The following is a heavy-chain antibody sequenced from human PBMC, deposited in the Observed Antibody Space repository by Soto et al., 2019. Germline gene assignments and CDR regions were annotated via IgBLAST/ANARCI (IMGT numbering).Heavy chain of an antibody. Sequence: SETLSLTCTVSGGSMSNYYWNWIRQPPGGGLEWIGRTRNSGNTVYNPSLKGRLTVSLDTSRHQLSLKLTSVNAADTAVYYCAGRQEEAVTASEGNWFDHWGQGTLVTVSS. D-gene: IGHD2-21*02. J-gene: IGHJ5*02. CDR2: TRNSGNT. CDR1: GGSMSNYY. V-gene: IGHV4-59*01. CDR3: AGRQEEAVTASEGNWFDH.